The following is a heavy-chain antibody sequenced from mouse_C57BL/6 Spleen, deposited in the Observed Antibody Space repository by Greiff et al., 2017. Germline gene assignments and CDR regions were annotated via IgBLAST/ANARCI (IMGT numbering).Heavy chain of an antibody. CDR2: IEPSDRYT. D-gene: IGHD1-1*01. Sequence: QVQLQQPGAELVRPGTSVKLSCKASGYTFTSYWMHWVKQRPGQGLEWIGVIEPSDRYTNYNQKFKGKATLTVDTASSTAYMQLSSLTSEDSAVYYGARSLHYYGSSYYAMDYWGQGTSVTVSS. CDR1: GYTFTSYW. J-gene: IGHJ4*01. V-gene: IGHV1-59*01. CDR3: ARSLHYYGSSYYAMDY.